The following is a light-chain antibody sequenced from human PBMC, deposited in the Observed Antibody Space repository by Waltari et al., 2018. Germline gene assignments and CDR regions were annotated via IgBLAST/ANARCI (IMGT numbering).Light chain of an antibody. V-gene: IGLV1-44*01. CDR2: SND. CDR3: AAWDDSLNGVV. J-gene: IGLJ2*01. CDR1: SSNIGSNA. Sequence: QSVLTHSPSASGTPGQRVTISCSGSSSNIGSNAVNWYRQHPGTAPKLPIFSNDQRPSGVPERFSGSKSGTSSSLAISGLQSEDEADYYCAAWDDSLNGVVFGGGTKLTVL.